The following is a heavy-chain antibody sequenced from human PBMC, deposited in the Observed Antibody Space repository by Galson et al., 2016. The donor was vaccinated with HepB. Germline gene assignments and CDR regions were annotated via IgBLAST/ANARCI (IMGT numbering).Heavy chain of an antibody. V-gene: IGHV3-9*03. J-gene: IGHJ4*02. CDR2: ISWNSNSV. D-gene: IGHD6-19*01. Sequence: SLRLSCAASGFTFDDYAMQWVRQTPGKGLEWVSGISWNSNSVGYADSVKGRFTISRDNAKNSVCLQMNSLRLEDMALYYCAKSLSSGWLSDLDFWGQGTLVTVSS. CDR1: GFTFDDYA. CDR3: AKSLSSGWLSDLDF.